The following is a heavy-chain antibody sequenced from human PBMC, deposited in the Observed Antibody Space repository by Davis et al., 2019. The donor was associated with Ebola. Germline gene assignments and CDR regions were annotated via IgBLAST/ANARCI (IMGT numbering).Heavy chain of an antibody. CDR1: VITFSSYA. CDR2: ISDSGSST. Sequence: PGGSLRLSCTDSVITFSSYALSWVRQPPGKGLDWVSSISDSGSSTYYADSVKGRFTISRDNSKNTLFLQMNSLRAEDTAVYYCAKDRVTIFGVVIISGMDVWGQGTTVTVSS. CDR3: AKDRVTIFGVVIISGMDV. J-gene: IGHJ6*02. V-gene: IGHV3-23*01. D-gene: IGHD3-3*01.